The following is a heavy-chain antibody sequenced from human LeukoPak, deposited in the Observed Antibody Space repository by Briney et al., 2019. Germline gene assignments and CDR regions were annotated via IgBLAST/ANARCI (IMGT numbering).Heavy chain of an antibody. CDR2: IYTGGNT. V-gene: IGHV3-53*01. J-gene: IGHJ4*02. Sequence: EAGGSLRFSCAASGFTVDSNYLNWVRQAPGKGLEWVSTIYTGGNTYYAASVKGRFTISRDFSKNTVFLHMNSLRAEDTAMYYCARGDDSGYYDYFDYWGQGALVTVSS. D-gene: IGHD3-22*01. CDR3: ARGDDSGYYDYFDY. CDR1: GFTVDSNY.